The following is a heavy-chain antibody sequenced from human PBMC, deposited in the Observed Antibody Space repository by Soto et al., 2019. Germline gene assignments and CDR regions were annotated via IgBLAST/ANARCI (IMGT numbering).Heavy chain of an antibody. V-gene: IGHV4-39*01. Sequence: SETLSLTCTVSGDSISSSTYYWGWIRQPPGKGLEWIGCIYHTGATYYNPSLKSRVTISVDTSKNQFSLKLSSVTAADTAVYYCARPYFSSSSMFDYWGQGTLVTVSS. CDR2: IYHTGAT. CDR1: GDSISSSTYY. D-gene: IGHD6-6*01. CDR3: ARPYFSSSSMFDY. J-gene: IGHJ4*02.